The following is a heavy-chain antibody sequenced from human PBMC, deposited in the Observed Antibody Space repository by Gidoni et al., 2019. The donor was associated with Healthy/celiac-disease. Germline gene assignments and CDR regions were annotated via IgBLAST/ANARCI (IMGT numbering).Heavy chain of an antibody. J-gene: IGHJ3*02. CDR3: ARESNWNYEDDAFDI. D-gene: IGHD1-7*01. V-gene: IGHV3-33*01. Sequence: QVQLVASGGGVVQPGRSLRLSCAASGFTFSRYGMHWVNQAPGKGLEWVAVIWYDGSNKYYADSVKGRFTISRDNSKNTLYLQMNSLRAEDTAVYYCARESNWNYEDDAFDIWGQGTMVTVSS. CDR2: IWYDGSNK. CDR1: GFTFSRYG.